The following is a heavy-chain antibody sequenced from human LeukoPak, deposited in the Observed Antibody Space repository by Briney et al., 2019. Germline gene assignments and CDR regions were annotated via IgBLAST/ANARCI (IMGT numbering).Heavy chain of an antibody. CDR2: ISGSGGST. CDR1: GLTFSRYA. CDR3: AKGTRSSSWFHFDY. V-gene: IGHV3-23*01. J-gene: IGHJ4*02. Sequence: GGSRRLSCAASGLTFSRYAMSWVRQAPGKGLEWVSGISGSGGSTYYADSVKGRFTISRDNSKNTLYLQMNSLRAEDTAVYYCAKGTRSSSWFHFDYWGQGTLVTVSS. D-gene: IGHD6-13*01.